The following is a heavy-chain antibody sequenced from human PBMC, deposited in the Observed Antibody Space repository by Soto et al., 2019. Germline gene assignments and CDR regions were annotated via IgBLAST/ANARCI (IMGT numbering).Heavy chain of an antibody. J-gene: IGHJ6*02. CDR1: GFTFSGSA. Sequence: GGSLRLSCAASGFTFSGSAMHWVRQASGKGLEWVGRIRSKANSYATAYAASGKGRFTISRDDSKNKAYLQMNSLKTEDTAVYYCTRSGGDYGYYYYYGMDVWGQGTTVTVSS. V-gene: IGHV3-73*01. D-gene: IGHD3-16*01. CDR3: TRSGGDYGYYYYYGMDV. CDR2: IRSKANSYAT.